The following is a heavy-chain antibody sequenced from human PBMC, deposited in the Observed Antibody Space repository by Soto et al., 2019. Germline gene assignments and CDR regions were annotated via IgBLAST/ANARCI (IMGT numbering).Heavy chain of an antibody. V-gene: IGHV3-30*18. J-gene: IGHJ6*02. Sequence: QVQLVESGGGVVQPGRSLRLSCAASGFIFNTYGMHWVRQAPGKGLEWVAVISYDGSNKYNAGSVKGRRTISRDNSKNTXDXXMNSLRAEDTAVYYCAKGQHCSTTSCYFYSDGRDVWGQGPKVAVSS. CDR2: ISYDGSNK. D-gene: IGHD2-2*01. CDR1: GFIFNTYG. CDR3: AKGQHCSTTSCYFYSDGRDV.